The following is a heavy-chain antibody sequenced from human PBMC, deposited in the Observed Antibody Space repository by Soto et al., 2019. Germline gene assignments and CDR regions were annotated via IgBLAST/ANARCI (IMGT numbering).Heavy chain of an antibody. CDR3: ARGDREDIAVVIGVRPGEYGVDV. V-gene: IGHV3-30-3*01. Sequence: QVQLEESGGGVVKPGGSLRLSCATSGFTFRNFAMNWVRQAPGKGLEWVAVIENNGSNKSYKDYVKGRFTISRDNSQNTLYLQINSLRYEDTAVYYCARGDREDIAVVIGVRPGEYGVDVWGQGTTVTVSS. CDR2: IENNGSNK. CDR1: GFTFRNFA. D-gene: IGHD2-15*01. J-gene: IGHJ6*02.